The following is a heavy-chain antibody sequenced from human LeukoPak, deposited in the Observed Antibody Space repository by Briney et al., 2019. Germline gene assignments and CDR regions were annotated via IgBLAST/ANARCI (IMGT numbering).Heavy chain of an antibody. Sequence: EASVKVPCKASGYTFTSYGISWVRQAPGQGLEWMGWISAYNGNTNYAQKLQGRVTMTTDTSTSTAYMELRSLRSDDTAVYYCARADIVVVVAATSDFDYWGQGTLVTVSS. CDR1: GYTFTSYG. V-gene: IGHV1-18*01. CDR2: ISAYNGNT. D-gene: IGHD2-15*01. J-gene: IGHJ4*02. CDR3: ARADIVVVVAATSDFDY.